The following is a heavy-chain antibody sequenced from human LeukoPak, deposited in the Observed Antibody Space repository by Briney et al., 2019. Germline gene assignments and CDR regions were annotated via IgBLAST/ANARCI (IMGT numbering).Heavy chain of an antibody. J-gene: IGHJ4*02. CDR1: GFTFSSYA. Sequence: GGSLRLSCAASGFTFSSYAMHWVRQAPGKGLEYVSAISSNGGSTYYANSVKGRFTISRDNFKNTLYLQMGSLRAEDMAVYYCARDPMPRRSLFSEYYFDYWGQGTLVTVSS. D-gene: IGHD2-2*01. V-gene: IGHV3-64*01. CDR3: ARDPMPRRSLFSEYYFDY. CDR2: ISSNGGST.